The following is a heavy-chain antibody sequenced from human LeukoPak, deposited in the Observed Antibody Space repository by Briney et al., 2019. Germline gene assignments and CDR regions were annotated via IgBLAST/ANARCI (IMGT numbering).Heavy chain of an antibody. Sequence: TGGSLRLSCEAAGFTFSSYGMTWARQAPGKRLEWVSALSGSGGSTYYADSVKGRFTISRDNSKNTLYLQMNSLRAEDTALYYCAKAGRPPAYCSSVSCYMGSWGQGTLVTVSS. CDR2: LSGSGGST. D-gene: IGHD2-2*02. CDR3: AKAGRPPAYCSSVSCYMGS. CDR1: GFTFSSYG. V-gene: IGHV3-23*01. J-gene: IGHJ5*02.